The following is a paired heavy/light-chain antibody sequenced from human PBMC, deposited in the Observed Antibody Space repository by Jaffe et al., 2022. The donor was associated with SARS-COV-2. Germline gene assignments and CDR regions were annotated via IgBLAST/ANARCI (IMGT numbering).Heavy chain of an antibody. CDR1: GFSFSSNW. CDR2: IYPGDSDT. V-gene: IGHV5-51*01. CDR3: ARRSSRDNYFDP. D-gene: IGHD6-13*01. J-gene: IGHJ5*02. Sequence: EVQLVQSGAEVKKPGESLKISCRGSGFSFSSNWIVWVRQMPGKGLEWVGIIYPGDSDTRYSPSFEGQVTISADRSTSTAYLQWSSLKASDTAMYYCARRSSRDNYFDPWGQGTLVTVS.
Light chain of an antibody. J-gene: IGLJ3*02. V-gene: IGLV1-40*01. Sequence: QSVLTQPPSVSGAPGQRITISCTGTSSNMGTGYDVHWYQQLPGTAPKLLIYGKNNRPSGVPDRFSGSKSGTSASLAITGLQAEDEADYYCQSYDISLSGWLFGGGTKLTVL. CDR1: SSNMGTGYD. CDR2: GKN. CDR3: QSYDISLSGWL.